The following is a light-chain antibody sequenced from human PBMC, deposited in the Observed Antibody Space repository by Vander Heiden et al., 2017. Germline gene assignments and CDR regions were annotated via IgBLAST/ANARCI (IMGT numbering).Light chain of an antibody. V-gene: IGKV1-39*01. CDR3: QQRYSTPLT. Sequence: DIQMTQPPSSLSASEGDRVTITCRASQSISSYLNWYQQKPGKAPKLLIYAASSLQSGVPSRFSGSGSGTDFTLTISSLQPEDFATYYCQQRYSTPLTFGGGTKVEIK. CDR2: AAS. J-gene: IGKJ4*01. CDR1: QSISSY.